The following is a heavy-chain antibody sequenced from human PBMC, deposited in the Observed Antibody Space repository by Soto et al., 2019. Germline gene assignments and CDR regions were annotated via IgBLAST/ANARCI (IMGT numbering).Heavy chain of an antibody. CDR1: GFTFSSYA. CDR2: ISGSGGST. D-gene: IGHD3-22*01. CDR3: AKVPKYYYDSSGPYYFDY. V-gene: IGHV3-23*01. Sequence: GGSLRLSCAASGFTFSSYAMSWVRQAPGKGLEWVSAISGSGGSTYYADSVKGRFTISRDNSKNTLYLQMNSLRAEDTAVYYCAKVPKYYYDSSGPYYFDYWGQGTLVTVS. J-gene: IGHJ4*02.